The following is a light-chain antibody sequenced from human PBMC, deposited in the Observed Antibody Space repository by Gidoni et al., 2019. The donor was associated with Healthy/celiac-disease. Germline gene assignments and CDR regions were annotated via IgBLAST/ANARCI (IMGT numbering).Light chain of an antibody. CDR2: EGS. CDR1: SSDVGSYNL. J-gene: IGLJ1*01. CDR3: CSYAGRSTLEV. V-gene: IGLV2-23*01. Sequence: QSDLTQPAPVSGSPGQSVTISCTGTSSDVGSYNLVSWYQQHPGKAPKLMIYEGSKRPSGFSNRFAGSKSGNTASLTISGLQAEDEADYYCCSYAGRSTLEVFGTGTKVTVL.